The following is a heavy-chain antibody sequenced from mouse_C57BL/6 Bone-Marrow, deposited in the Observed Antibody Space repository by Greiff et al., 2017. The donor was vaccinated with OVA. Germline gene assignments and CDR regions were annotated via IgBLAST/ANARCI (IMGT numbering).Heavy chain of an antibody. V-gene: IGHV1-82*01. CDR3: ARIYYGNY. J-gene: IGHJ2*01. D-gene: IGHD2-1*01. Sequence: VLLVESGPELVKPGASVTISCKASGYAFSSSWLNWLKQRPGKGLVWIGRFSPGDGDTNYNGKFKGKATLTADKSSSTAYMQLSSLTSEDSAVYFCARIYYGNYWGQGTTRTVSS. CDR1: GYAFSSSW. CDR2: FSPGDGDT.